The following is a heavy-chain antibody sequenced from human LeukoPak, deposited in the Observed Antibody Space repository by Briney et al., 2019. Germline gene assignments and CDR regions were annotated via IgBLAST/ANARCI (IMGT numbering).Heavy chain of an antibody. J-gene: IGHJ4*02. Sequence: GASLRLSCAASGFTFDDYAMHWVRQAPGKGLEWVSGISWNSGSIGYADSVKGRFTISRDNAKNSLYLQMNSLRAEDTALYYCAKGYSSSSQGSKVGYFDYWGQGTLVTVSS. CDR2: ISWNSGSI. V-gene: IGHV3-9*01. CDR3: AKGYSSSSQGSKVGYFDY. D-gene: IGHD6-6*01. CDR1: GFTFDDYA.